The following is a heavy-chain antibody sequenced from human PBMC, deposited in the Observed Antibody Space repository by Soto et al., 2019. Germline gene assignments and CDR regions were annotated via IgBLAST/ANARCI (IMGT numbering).Heavy chain of an antibody. Sequence: PSETLSLTCTVSGGSISSYYWSWIRQPPGKGLEWIGNIYYSGSTNYNPSLKSRVTISVDTSKNQFSLKLSSVTAADTAVYYCAKQGRYGDLRWFDPWGQGTLVTVSS. V-gene: IGHV4-59*08. CDR2: IYYSGST. D-gene: IGHD4-17*01. CDR3: AKQGRYGDLRWFDP. J-gene: IGHJ5*02. CDR1: GGSISSYY.